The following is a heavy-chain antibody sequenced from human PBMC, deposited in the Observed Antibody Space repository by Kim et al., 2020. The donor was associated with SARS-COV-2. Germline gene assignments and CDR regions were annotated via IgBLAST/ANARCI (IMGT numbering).Heavy chain of an antibody. D-gene: IGHD2-8*01. Sequence: SETLSLTCSVSGGSMSGFYWSWIRQPPGKGLDWLGYVYDTETSYNPSLRSRVAPSVDKSNHPFSLELTSVTSSDTAVYYCAGGMGLVLYPWAPGTRATFS. CDR3: AGGMGLVLYP. V-gene: IGHV4-59*13. J-gene: IGHJ5*02. CDR2: VYDTET. CDR1: GGSMSGFY.